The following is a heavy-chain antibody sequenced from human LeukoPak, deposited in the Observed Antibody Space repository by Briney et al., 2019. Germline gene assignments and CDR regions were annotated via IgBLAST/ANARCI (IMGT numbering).Heavy chain of an antibody. CDR1: GGSISSSNW. Sequence: KASETLSLTCAVSGGSISSSNWWSWVRQPPGKGLEWIGEIYHSGSTNYNPSLKSRVTISVDKSKNQFSLKLSSVTAADTAVYYCARGGTHSSSWYGDYWGQGTLVTVSS. V-gene: IGHV4-4*02. CDR2: IYHSGST. CDR3: ARGGTHSSSWYGDY. J-gene: IGHJ4*02. D-gene: IGHD6-13*01.